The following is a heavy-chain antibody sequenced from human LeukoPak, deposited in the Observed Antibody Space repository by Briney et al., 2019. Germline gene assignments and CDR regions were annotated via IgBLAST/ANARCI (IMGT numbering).Heavy chain of an antibody. V-gene: IGHV3-23*01. J-gene: IGHJ4*02. CDR1: GFTFSSYA. CDR3: AKDPAYSTVTLFDS. CDR2: ISGSGSNT. D-gene: IGHD4-17*01. Sequence: GGSLRLSCAASGFTFSSYAMSWVRQAPGKGLEWVSAISGSGSNTYYADSVKGRFTISRDNSKNTLYLQMNSLRAEDTAVYYCAKDPAYSTVTLFDSWGQETLVTVSS.